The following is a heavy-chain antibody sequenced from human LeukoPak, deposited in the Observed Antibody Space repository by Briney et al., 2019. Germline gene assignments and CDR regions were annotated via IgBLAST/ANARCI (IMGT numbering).Heavy chain of an antibody. CDR2: IIPIFGTA. Sequence: SVKVSCKASGGTFSSYAISWVRQAPGQGLEWMGRIIPIFGTANYAQKFQGRVTITTDESTSTAYMELSSLRSEDTAVYYCARAARSGWSTYNWFEPWGQGTLVTVSS. CDR3: ARAARSGWSTYNWFEP. V-gene: IGHV1-69*05. J-gene: IGHJ5*02. D-gene: IGHD6-19*01. CDR1: GGTFSSYA.